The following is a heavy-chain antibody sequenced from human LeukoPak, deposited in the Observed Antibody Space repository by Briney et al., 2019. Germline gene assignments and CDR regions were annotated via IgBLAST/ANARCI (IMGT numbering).Heavy chain of an antibody. CDR2: ISGSGGST. Sequence: GGSLRLSCAASGFTFSSYAMSWVRQAPGKGLEWVSAISGSGGSTYYADSVKGRFTISRDNSKNTLYLQMNSLRAEDTAVYYCAKDPFLAYYYDSSGSDAFDIWGQGTMVTVSS. CDR1: GFTFSSYA. CDR3: AKDPFLAYYYDSSGSDAFDI. J-gene: IGHJ3*02. V-gene: IGHV3-23*01. D-gene: IGHD3-22*01.